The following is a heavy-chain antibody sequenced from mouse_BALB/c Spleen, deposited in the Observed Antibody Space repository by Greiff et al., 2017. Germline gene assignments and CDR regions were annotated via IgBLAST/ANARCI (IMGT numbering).Heavy chain of an antibody. CDR1: GFTFSSYA. Sequence: DVKLVESGGGLVKPGGSLKLSCAASGFTFSSYAMSWVRQTPEQRLEWVASISSGSSTYYPDSVKGRFTVSRDNARNIQYLQMSSLRTEDTAMDCCARDYEKAMDYWGQGTSVTVSS. D-gene: IGHD2-4*01. CDR2: ISSGSST. CDR3: ARDYEKAMDY. J-gene: IGHJ4*01. V-gene: IGHV5-6-5*01.